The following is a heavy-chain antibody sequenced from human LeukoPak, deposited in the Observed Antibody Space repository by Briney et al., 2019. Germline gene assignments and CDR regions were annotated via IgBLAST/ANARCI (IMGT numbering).Heavy chain of an antibody. J-gene: IGHJ6*03. D-gene: IGHD6-13*01. CDR2: INPNSGGT. V-gene: IGHV1-2*02. CDR3: ARDRSSSWYLTPDYYYYYYMDV. Sequence: VASVKVSCKASGYTFTGYYMHWVRQAPGQGLEWMGWINPNSGGTNYAQKFQGRVTMTRDTSISTAYMELSRLRSDDTAVYYCARDRSSSWYLTPDYYYYYYMDVWGKGTTVTVSS. CDR1: GYTFTGYY.